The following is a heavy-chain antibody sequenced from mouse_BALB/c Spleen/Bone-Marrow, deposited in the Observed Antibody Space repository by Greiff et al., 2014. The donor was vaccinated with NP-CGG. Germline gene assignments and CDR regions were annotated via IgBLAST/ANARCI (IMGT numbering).Heavy chain of an antibody. D-gene: IGHD2-4*01. CDR1: GYTFTSYW. CDR3: ARTNYDYEWFAY. J-gene: IGHJ3*01. V-gene: IGHV1-69*02. CDR2: IDPSDSYT. Sequence: QVQLKQSGVEFVKPGASVKLSCKASGYTFTSYWMHWVKQRPGQGLEWIGEIDPSDSYTKYNQNFKGKATLTVDKSSRTAYMQLSSLTSEDSAVYYCARTNYDYEWFAYWGQGTLVTVSA.